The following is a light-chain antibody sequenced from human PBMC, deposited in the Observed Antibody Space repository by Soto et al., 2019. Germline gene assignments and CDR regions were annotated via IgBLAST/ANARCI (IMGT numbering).Light chain of an antibody. J-gene: IGKJ2*01. CDR3: QESYTPQYA. V-gene: IGKV1-39*01. Sequence: DIQMTQSPSSLSASIGDRVTITCRASQSVTSYLNWYQQKPGKAPTLLIYAASNLHSGLPSRFRGGGSWTDFTLTISSLQPEDFATCYGQESYTPQYAFGQGTKLEIK. CDR1: QSVTSY. CDR2: AAS.